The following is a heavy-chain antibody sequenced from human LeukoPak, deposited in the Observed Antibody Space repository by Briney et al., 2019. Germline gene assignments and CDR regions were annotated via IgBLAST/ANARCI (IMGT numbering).Heavy chain of an antibody. V-gene: IGHV3-49*04. D-gene: IGHD3-22*01. CDR2: IRSKAYGGTT. CDR3: TRGGVRSADSSGYSYAFDI. J-gene: IGHJ3*02. Sequence: GGSLRLSCTASGFTFGDNAMSWVRQAPGKGLEWVGFIRSKAYGGTTEYAASVKGRFTISRDDSKSIAYLQMNSLKTEDTAVYYCTRGGVRSADSSGYSYAFDIWGQGTMVTVSS. CDR1: GFTFGDNA.